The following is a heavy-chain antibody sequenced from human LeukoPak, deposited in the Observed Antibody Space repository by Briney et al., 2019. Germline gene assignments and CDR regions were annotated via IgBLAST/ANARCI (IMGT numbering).Heavy chain of an antibody. CDR3: ARDSDGYNLMLDY. D-gene: IGHD5-24*01. Sequence: SVKVSCKASGGTFSSYAISWVRQAPGQGLEWMGGIIPIFGTANYAQKFQGRVTITADESTSTAYMKLSSLRSEDTAVYYCARDSDGYNLMLDYWGQGTLVTVSS. V-gene: IGHV1-69*13. CDR2: IIPIFGTA. J-gene: IGHJ4*02. CDR1: GGTFSSYA.